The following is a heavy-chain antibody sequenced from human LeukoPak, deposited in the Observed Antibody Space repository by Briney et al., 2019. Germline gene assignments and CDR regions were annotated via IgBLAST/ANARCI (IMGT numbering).Heavy chain of an antibody. Sequence: GGSLRLSCAASGFTFSSYGMHWVRQAPGKGLEWVAFIRYDGSNEYYADSVKGRFTISRDKSKNTLSLQMNGLRVEDTAVYYCAKVMPPGRIRFYSYYMDVWGKGTTVSVS. CDR3: AKVMPPGRIRFYSYYMDV. D-gene: IGHD2-15*01. J-gene: IGHJ6*03. CDR1: GFTFSSYG. V-gene: IGHV3-30*02. CDR2: IRYDGSNE.